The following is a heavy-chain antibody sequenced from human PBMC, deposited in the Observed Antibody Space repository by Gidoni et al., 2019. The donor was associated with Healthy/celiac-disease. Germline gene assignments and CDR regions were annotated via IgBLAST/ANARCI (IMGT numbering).Heavy chain of an antibody. D-gene: IGHD3-22*01. Sequence: QVQLQQWGAGLLKPSETLSLTCAVYGGSFSGYYWSWIRQPPGKGLEWIGEINHSGSTNYNPSLKSRVTISVDTSKNQFSLKLSSVTAADTAVYYCARSKRVVITKMGYFDYWGQGTLVTVSS. J-gene: IGHJ4*02. CDR2: INHSGST. V-gene: IGHV4-34*01. CDR1: GGSFSGYY. CDR3: ARSKRVVITKMGYFDY.